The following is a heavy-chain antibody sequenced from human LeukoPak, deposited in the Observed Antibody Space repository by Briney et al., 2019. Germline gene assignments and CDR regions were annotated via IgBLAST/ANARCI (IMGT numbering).Heavy chain of an antibody. D-gene: IGHD3-10*01. J-gene: IGHJ5*02. V-gene: IGHV4-59*01. CDR1: GGSISSYY. CDR3: ARDYYGSGSYYQSNWFDP. Sequence: SQTLSLTCTVSGGSISSYYWSWIRQPPGKGLEWIGYIYYSGSTNYNPSLKSRVTISVDTSKNQFSLKLSSVTAADTAVYYCARDYYGSGSYYQSNWFDPWGQGTLVTVSS. CDR2: IYYSGST.